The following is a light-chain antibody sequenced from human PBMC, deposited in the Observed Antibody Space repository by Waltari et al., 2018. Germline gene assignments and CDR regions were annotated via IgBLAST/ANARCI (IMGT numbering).Light chain of an antibody. V-gene: IGLV3-21*01. CDR1: DIGSKS. CDR3: QVWDSTSDHRV. J-gene: IGLJ3*02. CDR2: DES. Sequence: SYVLTQPPSLSVAPGKTARITWGGNDIGSKSVHWYQQRPGQAPVLVVYDESGRPSGIPERFSGSNSGNAVTLTISGVEAGDEADYYCQVWDSTSDHRVFGGGTKLTVL.